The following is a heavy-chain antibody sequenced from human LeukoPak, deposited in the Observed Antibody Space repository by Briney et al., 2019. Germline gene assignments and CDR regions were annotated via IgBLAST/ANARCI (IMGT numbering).Heavy chain of an antibody. CDR2: INHSGST. CDR1: GGSFSGYY. D-gene: IGHD5-24*01. J-gene: IGHJ4*02. CDR3: ARQGDGYNSHYFDY. Sequence: PSETLSLTCAVYGGSFSGYYWSWIRQPPGKGLEWIGEINHSGSTNYNPSLKSRVTISVDTSKKQFSLKLSSVTAADTAVYYCARQGDGYNSHYFDYWGQGTLVTVSS. V-gene: IGHV4-34*01.